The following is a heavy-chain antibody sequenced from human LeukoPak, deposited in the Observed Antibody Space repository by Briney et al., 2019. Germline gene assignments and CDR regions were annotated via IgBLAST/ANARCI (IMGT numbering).Heavy chain of an antibody. CDR3: ARDLGYMDV. CDR2: INGNGDST. J-gene: IGHJ6*03. CDR1: GFTFDDYG. Sequence: PGGSVRLSCAASGFTFDDYGMSGVRQASAKGLGWVSGINGNGDSTGYADSVKGRFNISRDNAKNSLYMQMNSLRAEDTALYYCARDLGYMDVGGKGNTTTVS. V-gene: IGHV3-20*04.